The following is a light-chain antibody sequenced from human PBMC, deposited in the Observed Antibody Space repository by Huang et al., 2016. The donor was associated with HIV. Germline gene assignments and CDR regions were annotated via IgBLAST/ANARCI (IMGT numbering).Light chain of an antibody. CDR3: HQYNDWPPGT. V-gene: IGKV3-15*01. CDR1: QSVSSN. J-gene: IGKJ1*01. CDR2: GAS. Sequence: EIVMTQSPATLSVSPGERAPLSCWASQSVSSNLAWYQLRPGQAPGLLIYGASTRAPGITARFSGSGSGTEFTLTISSLQSEDFAVYYCHQYNDWPPGTFGQGTKVEIK.